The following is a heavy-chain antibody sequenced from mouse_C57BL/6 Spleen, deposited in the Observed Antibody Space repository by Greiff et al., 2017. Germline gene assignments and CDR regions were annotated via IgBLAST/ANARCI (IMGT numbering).Heavy chain of an antibody. J-gene: IGHJ2*01. Sequence: QVHVKQSGPGLVQPSQSLSITCTVSGFSLTSYGVHWVRQSPGKGLAWLGVIWSGGSTDYNAAFISRLSISKDNSKSQVFFKIISLQADDTAIYYCARNYDDGYPDYWGQGTTLTVSS. D-gene: IGHD2-3*01. CDR3: ARNYDDGYPDY. V-gene: IGHV2-2*01. CDR1: GFSLTSYG. CDR2: IWSGGST.